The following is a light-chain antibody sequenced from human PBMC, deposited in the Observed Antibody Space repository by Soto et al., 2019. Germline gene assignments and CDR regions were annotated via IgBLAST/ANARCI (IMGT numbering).Light chain of an antibody. CDR1: QGISNY. CDR3: QNYNWPPFT. V-gene: IGKV1-27*01. CDR2: AAS. J-gene: IGKJ3*01. Sequence: DIPMTQSPSSLSASVGDRVTISCRASQGISNYLAWYQQKPGKAPRLLIYAASSLQSGVSFRFTGSGSGTDFTLTISSLQPEDVATYYCQNYNWPPFTFGPGTKMDIK.